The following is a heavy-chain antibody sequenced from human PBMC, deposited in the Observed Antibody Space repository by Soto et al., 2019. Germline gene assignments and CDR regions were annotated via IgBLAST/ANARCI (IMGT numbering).Heavy chain of an antibody. Sequence: QMQLVQSGAEVKQPGASVKVSCKASGYTFSVYHLRWVRQAPGQGLEWMGWVYPSSGGTSYAQRFEGRVTMTRDTSINTAYMELSRLTSDDTAVYYCAKELQRGLDVWGQGTTVIVSS. D-gene: IGHD1-7*01. V-gene: IGHV1-2*02. CDR1: GYTFSVYH. CDR2: VYPSSGGT. CDR3: AKELQRGLDV. J-gene: IGHJ6*02.